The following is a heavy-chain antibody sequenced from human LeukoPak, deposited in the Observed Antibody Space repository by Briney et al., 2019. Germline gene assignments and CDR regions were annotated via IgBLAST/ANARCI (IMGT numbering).Heavy chain of an antibody. V-gene: IGHV3-9*01. CDR2: IIWNGGKI. Sequence: GRSLRLSCEASGFSIGAYAMHWVRQAPGKGLEWVSGIIWNGGKIGYADFVKGRFIISRDNARNSLYLHMNSLRDEDTALYYCAKDIGGDWTFCTDTSCYESAFDVWGQGTMVTVSS. CDR1: GFSIGAYA. J-gene: IGHJ3*01. D-gene: IGHD2-2*01. CDR3: AKDIGGDWTFCTDTSCYESAFDV.